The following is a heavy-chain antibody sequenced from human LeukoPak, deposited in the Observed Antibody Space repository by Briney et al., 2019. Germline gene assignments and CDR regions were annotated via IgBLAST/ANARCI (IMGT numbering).Heavy chain of an antibody. Sequence: ASVKVSCKASGYTFTSYGISWVRQAPGQGLEWMGWTSAYNGNTNYAQKLQGRVTMTTDTSTSTAYKELRSLRSDDKAVYYCASSTDGDYDFWSGYFVWGQGTLVTVSS. CDR3: ASSTDGDYDFWSGYFV. V-gene: IGHV1-18*01. D-gene: IGHD3-3*01. J-gene: IGHJ4*02. CDR2: TSAYNGNT. CDR1: GYTFTSYG.